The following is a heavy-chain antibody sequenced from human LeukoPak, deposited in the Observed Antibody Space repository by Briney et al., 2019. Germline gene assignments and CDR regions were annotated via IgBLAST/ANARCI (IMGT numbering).Heavy chain of an antibody. CDR3: ARGGWSGHKRPLDY. CDR2: ISSSSSYI. CDR1: GFTFSSYS. D-gene: IGHD3-3*01. J-gene: IGHJ4*02. Sequence: GGSLRLSCAASGFTFSSYSMSWVRQAPGKGLEWVSSISSSSSYIYYADSVKGRFTISRDNAKNSLYLQMNSLRAEDTAVYYCARGGWSGHKRPLDYWGQGTLVTVSS. V-gene: IGHV3-21*01.